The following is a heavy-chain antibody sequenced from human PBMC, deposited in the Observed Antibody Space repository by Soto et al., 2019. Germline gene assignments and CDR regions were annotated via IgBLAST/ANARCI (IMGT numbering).Heavy chain of an antibody. V-gene: IGHV4-34*01. CDR3: STRAYDTNGYYRFDP. J-gene: IGHJ5*01. CDR2: INHSGRV. Sequence: XETLAHTCAVDGWSFSGHSWTWIRQSPGKGLEWIGDINHSGRVNYSPSLKSRVTISLDTSKNQFSLTLSAVTAADTAMYYCSTRAYDTNGYYRFDPWGQGPLVTVSS. CDR1: GWSFSGHS. D-gene: IGHD3-22*01.